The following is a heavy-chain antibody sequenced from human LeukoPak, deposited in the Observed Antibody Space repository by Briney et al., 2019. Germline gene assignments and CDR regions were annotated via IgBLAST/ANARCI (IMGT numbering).Heavy chain of an antibody. V-gene: IGHV1-2*02. CDR1: GYTFTSYG. Sequence: ASVKVSCKASGYTFTSYGISWVRQAPGQGLEWMGWINPNSGGTNYAQKFQGRVTMTRDTSISTAYMELSRLRSDDTAVYYCARDSPVRGYFDYWGQGTLVTVSS. J-gene: IGHJ4*02. CDR2: INPNSGGT. CDR3: ARDSPVRGYFDY. D-gene: IGHD3-10*01.